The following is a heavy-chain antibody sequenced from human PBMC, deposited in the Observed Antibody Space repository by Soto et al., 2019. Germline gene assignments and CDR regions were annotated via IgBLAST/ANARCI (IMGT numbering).Heavy chain of an antibody. D-gene: IGHD3-3*01. CDR2: IYSGGST. CDR1: GFTVSSNY. Sequence: HPGGSLRPSCAASGFTVSSNYMRWVRPAPGKRLEWVTIIYSGGSTSYADTVKGRFTISRDKSKNTLYLEMNSLRAEDTAVYYCARVETGLDYYFDYWGQGTLVTVSS. V-gene: IGHV3-53*01. J-gene: IGHJ4*02. CDR3: ARVETGLDYYFDY.